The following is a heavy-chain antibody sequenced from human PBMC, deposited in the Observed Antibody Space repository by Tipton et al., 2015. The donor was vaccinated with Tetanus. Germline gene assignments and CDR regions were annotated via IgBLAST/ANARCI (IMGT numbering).Heavy chain of an antibody. Sequence: LTCTVSGDPMDDFYWSWIRQPPGKGLEWIGHIFYSGNSDYNPSLKSRVTISVDTSRKQFSLRLSSVTAADTAVYYCARYGKGYCSGGDCYSDGFDIWGQGTMVTVSS. CDR2: IFYSGNS. V-gene: IGHV4-59*01. D-gene: IGHD2-15*01. CDR3: ARYGKGYCSGGDCYSDGFDI. J-gene: IGHJ3*02. CDR1: GDPMDDFY.